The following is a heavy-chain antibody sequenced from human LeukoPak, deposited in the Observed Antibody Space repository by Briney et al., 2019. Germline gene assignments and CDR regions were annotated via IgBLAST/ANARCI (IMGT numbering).Heavy chain of an antibody. Sequence: PGGSLRLSCAASGFTFSSYWMHWVRQAPGKGLVWVSRINSDGSSTSYADSVKGRYTISRDNAKNTLYLRMNSLRAEDTAVYYCAREGDSYYYGMDVWGQGTTVTVSS. CDR3: AREGDSYYYGMDV. CDR1: GFTFSSYW. CDR2: INSDGSST. D-gene: IGHD2-21*02. J-gene: IGHJ6*02. V-gene: IGHV3-74*01.